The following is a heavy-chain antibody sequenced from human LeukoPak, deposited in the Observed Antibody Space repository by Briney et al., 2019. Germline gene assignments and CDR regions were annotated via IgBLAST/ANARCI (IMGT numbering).Heavy chain of an antibody. CDR1: GYTFTSYG. D-gene: IGHD3-22*01. V-gene: IGHV1-18*01. Sequence: ASVKVSCKASGYTFTSYGISWVRQAPGQGLEWMGWISAYNGNTNYAQKLQGRVTMTTDTSTSTAYMELRSLRSDDTAVYYCATSIKAAEYYYDSSGYCWAFDIWGQGTMVTVSS. CDR2: ISAYNGNT. J-gene: IGHJ3*02. CDR3: ATSIKAAEYYYDSSGYCWAFDI.